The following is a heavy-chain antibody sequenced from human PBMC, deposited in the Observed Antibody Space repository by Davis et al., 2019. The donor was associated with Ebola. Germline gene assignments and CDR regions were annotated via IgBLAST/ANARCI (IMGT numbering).Heavy chain of an antibody. CDR1: GYTFTNYG. J-gene: IGHJ4*02. Sequence: AASVKVSCKASGYTFTNYGITWVRQAPGQGLEWMGWINPHNGNTNYAQNVQGRVIMTSDTATTTAYMEVGSLRSDDTAVYYCARGRSLLYFDYWGQGTLVTVSS. CDR3: ARGRSLLYFDY. V-gene: IGHV1-18*04. CDR2: INPHNGNT.